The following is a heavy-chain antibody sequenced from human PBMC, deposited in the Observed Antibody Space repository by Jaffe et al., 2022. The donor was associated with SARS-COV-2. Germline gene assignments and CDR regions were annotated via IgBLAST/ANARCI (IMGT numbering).Heavy chain of an antibody. D-gene: IGHD3-22*01. J-gene: IGHJ3*02. CDR3: VRHAFLTIITGRAAEAFDI. V-gene: IGHV5-51*01. CDR1: GYRFSKFW. Sequence: EVQLVQSGADVKRPGESLKISCATSGYRFSKFWIGWVRQVPGKGLEWVAIIYPEDSDARYSPSFQGQVTVSVDESISTAYLQWSSLTASDTAMYYCVRHAFLTIITGRAAEAFDIWGQGTMVTVTS. CDR2: IYPEDSDA.